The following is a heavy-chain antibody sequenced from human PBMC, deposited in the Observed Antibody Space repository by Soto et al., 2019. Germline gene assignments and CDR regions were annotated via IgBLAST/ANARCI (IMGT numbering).Heavy chain of an antibody. CDR1: GFTFSSYA. J-gene: IGHJ6*02. CDR2: ISYDGSNK. CDR3: ARDFQAAAGYYYYYYGMDV. Sequence: GGSLRLSCAASGFTFSSYAMHWVRQAPGKGLEWVAVISYDGSNKYYADSVKGRFTISRDNSKNTLYLQMNSLRAEDTAVYYCARDFQAAAGYYYYYYGMDVWGQGTTVTVPS. V-gene: IGHV3-30-3*01. D-gene: IGHD6-13*01.